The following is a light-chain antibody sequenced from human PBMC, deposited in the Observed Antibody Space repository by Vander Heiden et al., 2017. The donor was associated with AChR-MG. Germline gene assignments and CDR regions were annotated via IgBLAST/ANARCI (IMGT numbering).Light chain of an antibody. CDR1: RSHIGSNN. J-gene: IGLJ1*01. V-gene: IGLV1-47*01. CDR2: RND. CDR3: VAWDDSRTGYV. Sequence: SVLTPPPSASGTPGQRVPLSCSGSRSHIGSNNVDWYQHLPGTAPKVLIYRNDQRPSGVPDRFSGSKSGTSVSLAITGLRSEDEADYYCVAWDDSRTGYVFGTGTKVTVL.